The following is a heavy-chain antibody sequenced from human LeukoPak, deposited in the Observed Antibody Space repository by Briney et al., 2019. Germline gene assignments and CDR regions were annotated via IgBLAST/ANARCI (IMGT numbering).Heavy chain of an antibody. CDR3: ARGPVNGMVRGEKHFDY. CDR1: GGTFSSYA. Sequence: GASVKVSCKASGGTFSSYAISWVRQAPGQGLEWMGGIIPIFGTANYAQKFQGRVTITADESTSTAYMELSSLRSEDTAVYYCARGPVNGMVRGEKHFDYWGQGTLVTVSS. V-gene: IGHV1-69*13. CDR2: IIPIFGTA. D-gene: IGHD3-10*01. J-gene: IGHJ4*02.